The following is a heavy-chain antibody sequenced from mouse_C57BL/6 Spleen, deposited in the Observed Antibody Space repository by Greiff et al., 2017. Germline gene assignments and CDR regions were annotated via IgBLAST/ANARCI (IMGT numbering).Heavy chain of an antibody. Sequence: EVQLQQSGPVLVKPGASVKMSCKASGYTFTDYYMNWVKQSHGKSLEWIGVINPYNGGTSSNQKFKGKATLTVDTSSSTAYMELNSLTSEDSAVYYCSRSSESDYGNYGYDWYFDVWGTGTTVTVSS. D-gene: IGHD2-1*01. CDR2: INPYNGGT. J-gene: IGHJ1*03. CDR1: GYTFTDYY. CDR3: SRSSESDYGNYGYDWYFDV. V-gene: IGHV1-19*01.